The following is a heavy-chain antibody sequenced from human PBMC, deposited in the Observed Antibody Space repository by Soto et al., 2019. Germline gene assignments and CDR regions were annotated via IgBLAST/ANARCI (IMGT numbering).Heavy chain of an antibody. Sequence: HEHLVQSGAEVKRPGASLKVSCKASGYSFTGYYIHWVRQAPGQGLEWMGWINPDSGATNYAQNFQGRVTLTSDTSISTAALDLTRLPSDDTAVYYWARGDYGTGGYPFPYFDYWGQGTLVIVSS. CDR2: INPDSGAT. J-gene: IGHJ4*02. CDR3: ARGDYGTGGYPFPYFDY. V-gene: IGHV1-2*02. D-gene: IGHD2-8*02. CDR1: GYSFTGYY.